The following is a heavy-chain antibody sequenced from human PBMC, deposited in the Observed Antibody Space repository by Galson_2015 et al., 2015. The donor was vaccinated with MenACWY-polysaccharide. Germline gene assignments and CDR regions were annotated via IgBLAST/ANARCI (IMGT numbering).Heavy chain of an antibody. CDR2: INNIGSAT. J-gene: IGHJ4*02. CDR1: GFTFSNHA. Sequence: SLRLSCAASGFTFSNHALSWVRQAPGKGLEWVSGINNIGSATDYADSVKGRFTISRDSFNNMLYLQVNGLRAEDTAVYFCARGRYCGGACHTLLDSWGQGTLVTVSS. CDR3: ARGRYCGGACHTLLDS. V-gene: IGHV3-23*01. D-gene: IGHD2-8*02.